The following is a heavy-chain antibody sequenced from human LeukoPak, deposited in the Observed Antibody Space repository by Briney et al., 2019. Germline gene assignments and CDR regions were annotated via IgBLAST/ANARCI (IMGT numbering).Heavy chain of an antibody. CDR2: IYTSGST. CDR3: ARGGQLLFDY. D-gene: IGHD2-2*01. CDR1: GGSISSGSYY. J-gene: IGHJ4*02. Sequence: SETLSLTCTVSGGSISSGSYYWSWIRQPAGKGLEWIGRIYTSGSTNYNPSLKSRVTMSVDTSKNQFSLKLSSVTAADTAVYYCARGGQLLFDYWGQGTLVTVSS. V-gene: IGHV4-61*02.